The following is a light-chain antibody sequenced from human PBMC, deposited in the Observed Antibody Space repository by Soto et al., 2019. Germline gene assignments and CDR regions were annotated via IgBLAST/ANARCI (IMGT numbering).Light chain of an antibody. CDR2: EVS. J-gene: IGLJ1*01. V-gene: IGLV2-23*02. CDR1: SSDVGSYNL. Sequence: QSVLTQPGSVSGSPGQSITISCTGTSSDVGSYNLVSWHQQHPGKAPKLMIYEVSKRPSGVSNRFSGSKSGNTASLTISGLQAEDEADYYCCSYAGSSTYVFGTGTKVTVL. CDR3: CSYAGSSTYV.